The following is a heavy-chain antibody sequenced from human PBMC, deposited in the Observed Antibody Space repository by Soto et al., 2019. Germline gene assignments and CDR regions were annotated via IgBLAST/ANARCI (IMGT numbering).Heavy chain of an antibody. CDR1: GFTFSSYA. Sequence: GGSLGLSCSASGFTFSSYAMHWVRQAPGKGLEWVAVISYDGSNKYYADSVKGRFTISRDNSKNTLYLQMNSLRAEDTAVYYCARDQERGIIGDYYYYYGMDVWGQGTTVTVSS. J-gene: IGHJ6*02. V-gene: IGHV3-30-3*01. CDR2: ISYDGSNK. D-gene: IGHD3-16*01. CDR3: ARDQERGIIGDYYYYYGMDV.